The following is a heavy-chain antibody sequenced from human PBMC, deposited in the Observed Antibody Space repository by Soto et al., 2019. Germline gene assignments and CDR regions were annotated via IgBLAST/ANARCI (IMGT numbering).Heavy chain of an antibody. V-gene: IGHV1-8*01. CDR3: ARGFRTYYYGSGYYYCMDG. J-gene: IGHJ6*02. CDR2: MNPNSGNT. D-gene: IGHD3-10*01. Sequence: ASVKVSCKASGYTFTSYDINWVRQATGQGLEWMGWMNPNSGNTGYAQKFQGRVTMTRNTSISTAYMELSSLRSEDTAVYYCARGFRTYYYGSGYYYCMDGWGRGTTVTVSS. CDR1: GYTFTSYD.